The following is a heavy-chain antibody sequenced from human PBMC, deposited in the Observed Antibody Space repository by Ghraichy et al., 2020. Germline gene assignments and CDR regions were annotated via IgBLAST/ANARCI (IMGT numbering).Heavy chain of an antibody. CDR3: ARGRYCGGGGCFPRPSSFDS. D-gene: IGHD2-15*01. V-gene: IGHV4-34*01. CDR2: IYPGGSA. CDR1: GAAGGYY. Sequence: SETLSLTCAVNGAAGGYYSSWIRQSPGKGLLWFGEIYPGGSANYNPSLRSRVTISVDASQRQFSLRLTSVTAADTAMYYCARGRYCGGGGCFPRPSSFDSWGQGTLVTVSS. J-gene: IGHJ4*02.